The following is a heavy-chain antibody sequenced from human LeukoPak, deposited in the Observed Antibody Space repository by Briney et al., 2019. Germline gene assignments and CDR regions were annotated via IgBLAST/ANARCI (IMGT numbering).Heavy chain of an antibody. D-gene: IGHD4-23*01. CDR2: IYYSGST. Sequence: SETLSLTCTVSGGSISSGDYYWSWIRQPPGTGLEWIGYIYYSGSTYYNPSLKSRVTISVDTSKNQFSLKLSSVTAADTAVYYCARDLLNEGNHLDYWGQGTLATVSS. CDR1: GGSISSGDYY. V-gene: IGHV4-30-4*02. J-gene: IGHJ4*02. CDR3: ARDLLNEGNHLDY.